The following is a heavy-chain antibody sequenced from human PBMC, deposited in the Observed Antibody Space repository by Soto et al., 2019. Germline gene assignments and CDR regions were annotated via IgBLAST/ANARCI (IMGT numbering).Heavy chain of an antibody. V-gene: IGHV3-9*01. D-gene: IGHD4-17*01. Sequence: ALRLSCAASGFTFDDYAMHWVRQAPGKGLEWVSGISWNIGSIGYADSVKGRFTISRDNAKNSLYLQMNSLRAEDTALYYCAKSIYGGNFQHWGQGTLVTVSS. CDR2: ISWNIGSI. CDR3: AKSIYGGNFQH. J-gene: IGHJ1*01. CDR1: GFTFDDYA.